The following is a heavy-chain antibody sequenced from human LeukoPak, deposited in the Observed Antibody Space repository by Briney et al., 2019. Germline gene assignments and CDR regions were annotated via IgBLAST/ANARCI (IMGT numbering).Heavy chain of an antibody. CDR1: GGSISSGGYY. CDR3: ARGGRRRCSSTSCYGFDP. J-gene: IGHJ5*02. Sequence: SETLSLTCTVSGGSISSGGYYWSWIRQHLGKGLEWIGYIYYSGSTYYNPSLKSRVTISVDTSKNQFSLKLSSVTAADTAVYYCARGGRRRCSSTSCYGFDPWGQGTLVTVSS. D-gene: IGHD2-2*01. CDR2: IYYSGST. V-gene: IGHV4-31*03.